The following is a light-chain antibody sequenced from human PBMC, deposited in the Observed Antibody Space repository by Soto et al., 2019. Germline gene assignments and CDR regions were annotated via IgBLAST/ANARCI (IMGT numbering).Light chain of an antibody. CDR2: GNT. CDR1: SSNVGAGYD. V-gene: IGLV1-40*01. J-gene: IGLJ3*02. Sequence: QSVLTQPPSLSGAPGQRVTISCTGSSSNVGAGYDVHWYQQVPGSVPKLLIYGNTNRPSGVPDRFSGSKSGTSASLAITGLQAEDEADYYCQSYDSSLSGHWVFGGGTKLTVL. CDR3: QSYDSSLSGHWV.